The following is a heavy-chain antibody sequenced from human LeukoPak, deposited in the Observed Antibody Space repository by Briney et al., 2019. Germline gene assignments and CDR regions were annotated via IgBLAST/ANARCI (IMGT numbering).Heavy chain of an antibody. Sequence: KPSETLSLTCAVYGGSFSGYYWSWIRQPPGKGLEWIGEINHSGSTNYNPSLKSRVTISVDTSKNQFSLKLSSVTAADTAVYYCARGVAAVGKGDYFDYWGQGTLVTVSS. V-gene: IGHV4-34*01. CDR1: GGSFSGYY. J-gene: IGHJ4*02. CDR3: ARGVAAVGKGDYFDY. D-gene: IGHD6-13*01. CDR2: INHSGST.